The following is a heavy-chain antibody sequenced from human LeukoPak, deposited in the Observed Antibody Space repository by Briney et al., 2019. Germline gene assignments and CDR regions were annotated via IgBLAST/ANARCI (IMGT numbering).Heavy chain of an antibody. J-gene: IGHJ4*02. CDR2: ISYDGSNK. V-gene: IGHV3-30*04. D-gene: IGHD3-10*01. CDR3: ARVNYGSGTYFAY. CDR1: GFTFNSYA. Sequence: GGSLRLSCTASGFTFNSYAMHWVRQAPGKGLEWVAVISYDGSNKYYADSVKGRFTISRDNSKNTLSLQMNSLRAEDTAVYYCARVNYGSGTYFAYWGQGTLVTVSS.